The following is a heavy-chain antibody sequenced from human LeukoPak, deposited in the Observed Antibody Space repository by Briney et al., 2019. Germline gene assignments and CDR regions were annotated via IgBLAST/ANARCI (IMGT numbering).Heavy chain of an antibody. CDR1: GGFISSGSYY. J-gene: IGHJ5*02. CDR2: IYTSGST. V-gene: IGHV4-61*02. CDR3: ARGQRYYYDSSGYNWFDP. Sequence: SETLSLTCTVSGGFISSGSYYWSWNRQPAGTGREWIGRIYTSGSTNYNPSLKSRVTISVDTSKNQFSLKLSSVTAADTAVYYCARGQRYYYDSSGYNWFDPWGQGTLVTVSS. D-gene: IGHD3-22*01.